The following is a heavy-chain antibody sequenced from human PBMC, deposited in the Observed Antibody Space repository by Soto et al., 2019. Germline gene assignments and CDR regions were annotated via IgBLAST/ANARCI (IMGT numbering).Heavy chain of an antibody. Sequence: SETLSLTCTVSGGSISSSSYYWGWIRQPPGKGLEWIGSIYYSGSTYYNPSLKSRVTISVDTSKNQFSLKLSSVTAADTAVYYCAGEYYYDSSGYYHLYGMDVWGQGTTVTVSS. CDR2: IYYSGST. V-gene: IGHV4-39*02. D-gene: IGHD3-22*01. CDR3: AGEYYYDSSGYYHLYGMDV. J-gene: IGHJ6*02. CDR1: GGSISSSSYY.